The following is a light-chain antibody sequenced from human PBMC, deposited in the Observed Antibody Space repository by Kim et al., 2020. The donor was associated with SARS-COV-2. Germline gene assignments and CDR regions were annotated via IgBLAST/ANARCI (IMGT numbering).Light chain of an antibody. CDR1: QGIHNF. J-gene: IGKJ5*01. Sequence: EINLTQYPTSLSASLGDTVTITCRASQGIHNFLAWFQQTPGKARKSLIYASSTLDSGVPSKFSGFQSGTDFTLTISGLQPEDFATYYCQQYYDYPITFGQGTRLELK. CDR3: QQYYDYPIT. V-gene: IGKV1-16*02. CDR2: ASS.